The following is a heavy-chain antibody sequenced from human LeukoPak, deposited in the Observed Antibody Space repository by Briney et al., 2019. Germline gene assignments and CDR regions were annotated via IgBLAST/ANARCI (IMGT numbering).Heavy chain of an antibody. Sequence: PGGTLRLSCVASGFTFSSHGMSWVRQAPGKGLEWVSSITASGGDTFYADSVKGRFTISRDNSKNTLYLQMNSLRAEDTAVYYCAKNGDRGAYCSGGSCYPYYYYYMDVWGKGTTVTISS. V-gene: IGHV3-23*01. CDR2: ITASGGDT. CDR3: AKNGDRGAYCSGGSCYPYYYYYMDV. CDR1: GFTFSSHG. J-gene: IGHJ6*03. D-gene: IGHD2-15*01.